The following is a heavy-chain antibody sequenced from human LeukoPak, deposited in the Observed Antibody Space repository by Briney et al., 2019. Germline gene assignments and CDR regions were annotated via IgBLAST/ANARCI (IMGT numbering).Heavy chain of an antibody. CDR3: AKGLVGAFDY. CDR1: GFTFSSYG. D-gene: IGHD1-26*01. CDR2: IRYDGSNK. V-gene: IGHV3-30*02. J-gene: IGHJ4*02. Sequence: GGSLRLSCAASGFTFSSYGMHWVRQAPGKGLEWVAFIRYDGSNKYYADSVKGRFTISRDNSKNSLYLQMNSLRTEDTALYYCAKGLVGAFDYWGQGTLVTVSS.